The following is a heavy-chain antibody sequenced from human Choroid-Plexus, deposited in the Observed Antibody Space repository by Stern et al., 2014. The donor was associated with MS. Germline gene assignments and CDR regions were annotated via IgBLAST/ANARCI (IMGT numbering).Heavy chain of an antibody. D-gene: IGHD2-8*01. CDR1: GFTFGSCA. CDR3: AKDRQYLTYFFDH. J-gene: IGHJ5*02. CDR2: VSYDGSNK. V-gene: IGHV3-30*18. Sequence: QVQLGQSGGGVVQPGRPLRLSCAASGFTFGSCAMHWVRQAPGKGLEWGAGVSYDGSNKYYADSVKGRFTVSRDNSQNTLYMQMSSLRAEDTAVYYCAKDRQYLTYFFDHWGQGSLVTVSS.